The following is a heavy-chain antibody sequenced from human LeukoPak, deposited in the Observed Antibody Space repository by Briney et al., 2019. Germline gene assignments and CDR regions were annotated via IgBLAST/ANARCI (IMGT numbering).Heavy chain of an antibody. Sequence: ASVKVSCKASGYTFTSYDINWVRQATGQGLEWMGWMNPNSGSTGYAQKFQGRVTMTRNTSISTAYMELSSLRSEDTAVYYCARADYDSSGYDAFDIWGQGTMVTVSS. CDR2: MNPNSGST. J-gene: IGHJ3*02. V-gene: IGHV1-8*01. D-gene: IGHD3-22*01. CDR1: GYTFTSYD. CDR3: ARADYDSSGYDAFDI.